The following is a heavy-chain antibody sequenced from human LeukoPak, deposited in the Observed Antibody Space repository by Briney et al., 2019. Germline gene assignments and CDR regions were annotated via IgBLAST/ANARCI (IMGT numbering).Heavy chain of an antibody. CDR3: TSNLYCSTSSCYTLDN. CDR2: IKSKSERGTT. J-gene: IGHJ4*02. Sequence: GGSLRLSCAASGFTFSNGGMSWVRQAPGKWLELVGRIKSKSERGTTDYAAPVKGRFTISRDGSTNTVYLHMNSLKTEDTAVYFCTSNLYCSTSSCYTLDNWGQGTLVAVSP. V-gene: IGHV3-15*01. D-gene: IGHD2-2*02. CDR1: GFTFSNGG.